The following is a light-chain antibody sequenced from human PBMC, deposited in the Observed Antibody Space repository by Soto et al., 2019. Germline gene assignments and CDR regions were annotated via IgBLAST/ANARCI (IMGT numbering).Light chain of an antibody. J-gene: IGKJ4*01. Sequence: AIQLTQSPSSLSASVGDRVTITCRASQGISSALAWYQHKPGKAPMLLIYDASSLESGVPSRFSGSGSGTDFTLNISSLQAEDFATYYCQQFYDCPLTFGGGTKVEIK. CDR1: QGISSA. CDR3: QQFYDCPLT. CDR2: DAS. V-gene: IGKV1D-13*01.